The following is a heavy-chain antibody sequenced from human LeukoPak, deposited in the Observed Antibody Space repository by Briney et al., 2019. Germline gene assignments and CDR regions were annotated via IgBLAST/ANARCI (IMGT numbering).Heavy chain of an antibody. V-gene: IGHV3-30*18. Sequence: GRSLRLSCAASGFTFSSYGMHWGRQAPGRGLEWVAVISYDGSNKYYADSVKGRFTISRDNSKNTLYLQMNSLRAEDSAVYYCANGYYYDSSGYYYLDPPNFDYWGQGTLVTVSS. CDR3: ANGYYYDSSGYYYLDPPNFDY. CDR2: ISYDGSNK. D-gene: IGHD3-22*01. CDR1: GFTFSSYG. J-gene: IGHJ4*02.